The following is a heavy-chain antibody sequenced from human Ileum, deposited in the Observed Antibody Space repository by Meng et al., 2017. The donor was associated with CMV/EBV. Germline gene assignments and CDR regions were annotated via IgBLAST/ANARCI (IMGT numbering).Heavy chain of an antibody. J-gene: IGHJ5*02. CDR1: GFSFSDYY. D-gene: IGHD2-8*01. CDR3: ARGVWVGYCPNVFCFNNWFDP. Sequence: GESLKISCAASGFSFSDYYMTWIRQAPGKGLEWISSISSNESVIYYGDSVKGRFTIARDNGKNSLHLQMSSLRAEDTAVYYCARGVWVGYCPNVFCFNNWFDPWGQGTLVTVSS. V-gene: IGHV3-11*01. CDR2: ISSNESVI.